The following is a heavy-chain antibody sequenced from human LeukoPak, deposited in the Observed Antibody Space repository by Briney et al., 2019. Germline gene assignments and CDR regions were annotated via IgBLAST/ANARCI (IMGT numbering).Heavy chain of an antibody. CDR1: GFTFSSHA. D-gene: IGHD1-26*01. V-gene: IGHV3-23*01. CDR2: ISGSGGST. J-gene: IGHJ6*03. Sequence: GGSLRLSCAASGFTFSSHAVSWVRQAPGKGLEWVSSISGSGGSTYSADSVKGRFTISRDNAKNSLYLQMNSLRAEDTAVYYCATQGGTYYYMDVWGKGTTVTVSS. CDR3: ATQGGTYYYMDV.